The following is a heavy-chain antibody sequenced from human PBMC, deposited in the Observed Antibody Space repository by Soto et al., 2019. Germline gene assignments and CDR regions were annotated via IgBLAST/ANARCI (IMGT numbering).Heavy chain of an antibody. CDR2: IYYSGST. D-gene: IGHD1-1*01. Sequence: SETLSLTCTVSGGSISSYYWSWIRQPPGKGLEWIGYIYYSGSTNYNPSLKSRVTISVDTSKNQFSLKLSSVTAADTAVYYCARVDDTDRAFDIWGQGTMVTVS. CDR1: GGSISSYY. CDR3: ARVDDTDRAFDI. J-gene: IGHJ3*02. V-gene: IGHV4-59*08.